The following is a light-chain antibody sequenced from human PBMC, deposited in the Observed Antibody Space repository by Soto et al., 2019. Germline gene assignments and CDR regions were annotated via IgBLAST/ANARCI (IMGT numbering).Light chain of an antibody. J-gene: IGKJ5*01. CDR2: GAS. CDR3: QQYNNWPPIT. CDR1: QSVGRDY. V-gene: IGKV3-15*01. Sequence: EIVLTQSPATLSLSPGERATLSCRASQSVGRDYLAWYQQKPGQAPRLLIYGASTRATGIPARFSGSGSGTEFTLTISSLQSEDFAVYYCQQYNNWPPITFGQGTRLEIK.